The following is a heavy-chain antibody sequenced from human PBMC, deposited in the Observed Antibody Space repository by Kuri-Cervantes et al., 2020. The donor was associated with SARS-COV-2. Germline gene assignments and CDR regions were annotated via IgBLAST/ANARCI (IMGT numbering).Heavy chain of an antibody. Sequence: GGSLRLSCAASGFTFSNAWMTWVRQAPGKGLEWVSAISGSGGSTYYADSVKGRFTISRDNSKNTPYLQMNSLRAEDTAVYYCAKDREDIVVVPAAHSPDAFDIWGQGTMVTVSS. V-gene: IGHV3-23*01. CDR3: AKDREDIVVVPAAHSPDAFDI. D-gene: IGHD2-2*01. CDR1: GFTFSNAW. J-gene: IGHJ3*02. CDR2: ISGSGGST.